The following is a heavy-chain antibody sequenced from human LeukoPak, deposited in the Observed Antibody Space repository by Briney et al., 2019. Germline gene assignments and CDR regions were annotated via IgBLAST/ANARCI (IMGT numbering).Heavy chain of an antibody. J-gene: IGHJ4*02. CDR3: ANSAGYSSSWHYFDY. D-gene: IGHD6-13*01. V-gene: IGHV3-30*04. Sequence: GGSLRLSCAASGFTFSSYAMHWVRQAPGKGLEWVALILYDGSNKYYADSVKGRFTISRDNSKNTLYMQMNSLRSDDTAVYYCANSAGYSSSWHYFDYWGQGTLVTVSS. CDR2: ILYDGSNK. CDR1: GFTFSSYA.